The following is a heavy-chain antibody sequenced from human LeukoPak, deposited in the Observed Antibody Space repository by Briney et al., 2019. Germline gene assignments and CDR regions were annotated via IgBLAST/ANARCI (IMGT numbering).Heavy chain of an antibody. CDR1: GFTFSSYS. J-gene: IGHJ4*02. V-gene: IGHV3-21*01. D-gene: IGHD1-26*01. Sequence: PGGSLRLSCAASGFTFSSYSMNWVRQAPGKGLEWVSSISSSSSYIYYADSVKGRFTISRDNAKNSLYLQMNSLRAEDTAVYYCARDSGGSYYLDYWGQGTLVTVSS. CDR3: ARDSGGSYYLDY. CDR2: ISSSSSYI.